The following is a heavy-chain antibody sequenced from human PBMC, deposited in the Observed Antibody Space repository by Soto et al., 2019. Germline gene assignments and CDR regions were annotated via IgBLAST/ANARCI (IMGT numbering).Heavy chain of an antibody. CDR3: ARGHYYVYWYFDL. CDR2: IIPIFGTA. V-gene: IGHV1-69*06. D-gene: IGHD3-10*02. J-gene: IGHJ2*01. CDR1: GGPFISYA. Sequence: XSVKVSCTASGGPFISYAVSWVRQAPGQGLEWMGGIIPIFGTANYAQKFQGRVTITADKSTSTAYMELSSLRSEDTAVYYCARGHYYVYWYFDLWGRRTLVTVSS.